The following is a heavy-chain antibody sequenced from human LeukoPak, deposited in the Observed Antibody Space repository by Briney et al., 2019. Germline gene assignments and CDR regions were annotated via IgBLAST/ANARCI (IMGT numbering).Heavy chain of an antibody. CDR3: ARRAHSGAMITLDY. CDR2: IYPGDSDT. Sequence: GESLKISCKGSGYSFSSYWIAWVRQMPGKGLEWMGIIYPGDSDTTYSPSFQGQVTISADNSISTAYLQWSSLKASDTAMYYCARRAHSGAMITLDYWGQGTLVTVSS. J-gene: IGHJ4*02. CDR1: GYSFSSYW. D-gene: IGHD5-12*01. V-gene: IGHV5-51*01.